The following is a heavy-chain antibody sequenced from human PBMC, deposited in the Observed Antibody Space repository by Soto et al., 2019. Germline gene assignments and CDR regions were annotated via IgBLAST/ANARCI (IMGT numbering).Heavy chain of an antibody. D-gene: IGHD3-3*01. J-gene: IGHJ4*02. CDR2: ISYDGSNK. CDR3: ARDTLYYDFWSGTPADY. V-gene: IGHV3-30-3*01. CDR1: GFTFSSYA. Sequence: QVQLVESGGGVVQPGRSLRLSCAASGFTFSSYAMHWVRQAPGKGLEWVAVISYDGSNKYYADSVKGRFTISRDNSKNTLYRQMNSLRAEDTAVYYCARDTLYYDFWSGTPADYWGQGTLVTVSS.